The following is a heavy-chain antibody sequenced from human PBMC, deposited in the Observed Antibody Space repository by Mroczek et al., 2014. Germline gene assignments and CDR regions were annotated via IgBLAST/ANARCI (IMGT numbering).Heavy chain of an antibody. V-gene: IGHV4-34*01. CDR1: GGSFSGYY. Sequence: QVQLVESGAGLLKPSETLSLTCAVYGGSFSGYYWSWIRQPPGKGLEWIGEINHSGSTNYNPSLKSRVTISVDTSKNQFSLKLSSVTAADTAVYYCARHNLAKTDWFDPWGQGTLVTVSS. J-gene: IGHJ5*02. CDR3: ARHNLAKTDWFDP. CDR2: INHSGST.